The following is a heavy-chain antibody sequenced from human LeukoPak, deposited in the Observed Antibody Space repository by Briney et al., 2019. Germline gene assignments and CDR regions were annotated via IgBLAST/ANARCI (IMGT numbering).Heavy chain of an antibody. CDR1: GGSFSGYY. CDR3: ARVAVAGYDY. V-gene: IGHV4-34*01. CDR2: INHSGST. D-gene: IGHD3-10*01. Sequence: SETLSLTCAVYGGSFSGYYWTWIRQPPGNGLEWIGEINHSGSTNYNPSLKSRVTISVDTSKNQFPLKLSSVTAADTAVYYCARVAVAGYDYWGQGTLVTVSS. J-gene: IGHJ4*02.